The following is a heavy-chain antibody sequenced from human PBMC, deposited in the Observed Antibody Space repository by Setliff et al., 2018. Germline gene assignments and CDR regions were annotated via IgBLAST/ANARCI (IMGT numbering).Heavy chain of an antibody. CDR1: GFTLSRFW. V-gene: IGHV3-74*01. CDR3: ARSPRPPTSLDYVDV. CDR2: LHPNGITT. Sequence: SLRLSCVTSGFTLSRFWMHWVRQVPGKGLVWVSRLHPNGITTRYADSVKGRFTIYRDMAENTLYLQMNSLRAEDTAVYYCARSPRPPTSLDYVDVWGDGTMVTAP. J-gene: IGHJ6*03. D-gene: IGHD2-2*01.